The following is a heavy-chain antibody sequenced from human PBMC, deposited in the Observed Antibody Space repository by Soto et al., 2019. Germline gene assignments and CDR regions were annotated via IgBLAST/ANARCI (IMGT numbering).Heavy chain of an antibody. CDR3: ASGTSYDAPPGFYTNYCMDV. Sequence: QAQLQESGPGLVKPSETLSLTCTFSGDSHYWVWIRQPPGKGLEWIGSVCYSGGTCSRGTTYYNPCLPRRVSASVQTSENQFSLNLDFVPAADPAVYYCASGTSYDAPPGFYTNYCMDVWGRGTTVTVSS. CDR2: VCYSGGT. CDR1: GDSHY. J-gene: IGHJ6*03. V-gene: IGHV4-39*01. D-gene: IGHD3-3*01.